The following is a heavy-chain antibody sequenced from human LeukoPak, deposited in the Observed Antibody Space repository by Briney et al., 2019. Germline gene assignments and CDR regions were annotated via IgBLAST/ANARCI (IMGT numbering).Heavy chain of an antibody. CDR1: GGSISSYY. Sequence: SETLSLTCTVSGGSISSYYWSWIRQPPGKGLEWIGYIYYSGSTNYNPSLKSRVTISVDTSKNQFSLKLSSVTAADTAVYYCAREGSHYYDSSGYAHRLARWFDPWGQGTLVTVSS. V-gene: IGHV4-59*01. CDR3: AREGSHYYDSSGYAHRLARWFDP. D-gene: IGHD3-22*01. J-gene: IGHJ5*02. CDR2: IYYSGST.